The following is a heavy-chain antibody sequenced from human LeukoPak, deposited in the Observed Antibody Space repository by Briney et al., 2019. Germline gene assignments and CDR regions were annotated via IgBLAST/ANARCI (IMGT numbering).Heavy chain of an antibody. CDR3: AKDYFSSSYFDY. V-gene: IGHV3-30*02. CDR2: IHYDGSNK. Sequence: GGSLRLSCAASGLTFSTYGMHWVRLAPGKGLEWVTFIHYDGSNKYYADSVKGRFTISRDNSKNTLYLQMNSLRAEDTAVYYCAKDYFSSSYFDYWGQGTLVTVSS. D-gene: IGHD6-6*01. J-gene: IGHJ4*02. CDR1: GLTFSTYG.